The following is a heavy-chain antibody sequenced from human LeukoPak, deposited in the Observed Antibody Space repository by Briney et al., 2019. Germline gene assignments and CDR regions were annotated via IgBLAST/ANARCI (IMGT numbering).Heavy chain of an antibody. J-gene: IGHJ4*02. CDR2: ISSSSNYI. CDR1: GFIFSTYS. CDR3: ASAPIEWLLLPDY. V-gene: IGHV3-21*01. Sequence: GGSLRLSCAASGFIFSTYSMNWVRQAPGKGLEWVSSISSSSNYIDYADSVKGRFTISRDNAKNSLYLQMNSLRAEDTAVYYCASAPIEWLLLPDYWGQGTLVTVSS. D-gene: IGHD3-22*01.